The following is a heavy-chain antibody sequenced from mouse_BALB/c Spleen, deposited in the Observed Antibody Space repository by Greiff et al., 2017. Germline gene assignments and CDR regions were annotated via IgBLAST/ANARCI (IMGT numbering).Heavy chain of an antibody. J-gene: IGHJ1*01. Sequence: QVQLQQSGAELAKPGASVKMSCTASGYTFTSYWMHWVKQRPGQGLEWIGYINPSTGYTEYNQKFKDKATLTADKSSSTAYMRLSSLTSEDSAVYYCAKGGDYGGWYLDVWGAGTTVTVSS. D-gene: IGHD1-1*02. CDR2: INPSTGYT. CDR3: AKGGDYGGWYLDV. V-gene: IGHV1-7*01. CDR1: GYTFTSYW.